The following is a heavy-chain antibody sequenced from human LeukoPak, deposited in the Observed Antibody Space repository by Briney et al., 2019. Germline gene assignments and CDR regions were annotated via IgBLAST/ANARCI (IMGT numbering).Heavy chain of an antibody. Sequence: SQTLSLTCVVSGDSISSGAYSCSWIFHTGSTFYNPSLKSRVTISVDNSKNQFSLRLSSVTAADTAVYYCARALWFANAPGSWLDPWGQGTLVTVSS. D-gene: IGHD2-21*01. CDR2: HTGST. CDR3: ARALWFANAPGSWLDP. CDR1: GDSISSGAYS. V-gene: IGHV4-30-2*01. J-gene: IGHJ5*02.